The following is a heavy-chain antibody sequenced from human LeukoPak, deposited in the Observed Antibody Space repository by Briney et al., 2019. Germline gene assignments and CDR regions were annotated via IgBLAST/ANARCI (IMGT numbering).Heavy chain of an antibody. J-gene: IGHJ4*02. D-gene: IGHD1-26*01. Sequence: PGGSLRLSCAASGFTFSDYYMSWIRQAPGKGLEWVSYISSGGSVMYYADSVKGRFTISRDNAKNSLYLQVNSLRAEDTAVYYCAGGGGSYYFDSWGQGTLVIVSS. V-gene: IGHV3-11*04. CDR2: ISSGGSVM. CDR3: AGGGGSYYFDS. CDR1: GFTFSDYY.